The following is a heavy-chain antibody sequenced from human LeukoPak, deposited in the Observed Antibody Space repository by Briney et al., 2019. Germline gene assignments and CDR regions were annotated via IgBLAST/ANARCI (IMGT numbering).Heavy chain of an antibody. D-gene: IGHD4-23*01. J-gene: IGHJ4*02. CDR2: INHSGST. CDR3: ARGRTRGTVTPLGY. V-gene: IGHV4-34*01. CDR1: GGSFSGYY. Sequence: PSETLSLTCAVYGGSFSGYYWSWIRQPPGKGLEWIGEINHSGSTNYNPSLKSRVTISVDTSKNQFSLKLSSVTAADTAVYYCARGRTRGTVTPLGYWGQGTLVTVSS.